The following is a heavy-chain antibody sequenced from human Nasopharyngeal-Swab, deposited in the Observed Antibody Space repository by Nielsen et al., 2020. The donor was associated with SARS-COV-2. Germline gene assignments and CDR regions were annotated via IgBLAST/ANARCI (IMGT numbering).Heavy chain of an antibody. J-gene: IGHJ3*02. CDR1: GFTFSSYA. CDR3: AKDKAYTGLITMGTSDAFDI. V-gene: IGHV3-23*01. D-gene: IGHD3-10*01. CDR2: ISGSGGST. Sequence: GESLKISCAASGFTFSSYAMSWVRQAPGKGLEWVSAISGSGGSTYYADSVKGRFTISRDNSKNTLYLQMNSLRAEDTAVYYCAKDKAYTGLITMGTSDAFDIWSQGTMVTVSS.